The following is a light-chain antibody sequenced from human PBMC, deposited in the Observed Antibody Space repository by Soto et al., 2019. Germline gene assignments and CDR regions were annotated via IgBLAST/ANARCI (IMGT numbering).Light chain of an antibody. CDR1: QSVDSSS. CDR2: GAS. Sequence: VLPPSPCTLSVCLGETAPLSCTGSQSVDSSSLAWYQQKPGQAPRLLIYGASSRATGIPDRFSGSGSGTDFTLTVSRLEPEDFAVYYCQHYDTSPAWTFGQGTKVDI. V-gene: IGKV3-20*01. CDR3: QHYDTSPAWT. J-gene: IGKJ1*01.